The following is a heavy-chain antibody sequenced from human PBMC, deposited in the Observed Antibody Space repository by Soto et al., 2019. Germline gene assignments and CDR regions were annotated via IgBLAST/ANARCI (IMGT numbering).Heavy chain of an antibody. D-gene: IGHD5-18*01. J-gene: IGHJ4*02. CDR2: IYYIGST. Sequence: QVQLQESGPGLVKPSQTLSLTCAVSGGSIRSDGSYWTWIRQLPGGGLEWIGYIYYIGSTSYNPSLESRASISVDSSENQFSLRLTSVTAADTAVYYCARRAGNRRGYPIDSWGQGTLVTVSS. CDR1: GGSIRSDGSY. V-gene: IGHV4-31*11. CDR3: ARRAGNRRGYPIDS.